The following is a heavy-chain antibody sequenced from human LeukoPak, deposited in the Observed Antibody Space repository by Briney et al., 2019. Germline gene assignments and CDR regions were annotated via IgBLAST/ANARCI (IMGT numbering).Heavy chain of an antibody. J-gene: IGHJ4*02. CDR1: GGSISSGGYY. Sequence: PSETLSLTCTVSGGSISSGGYYWSWIRQHPGKGLERIGYMYYSGSTYYNPSLESRASISVDTSKNQFSLKLSSVTAADTAVYYCARDPRRLTGTPKTGGDYWGQGTLVTVSS. CDR2: MYYSGST. CDR3: ARDPRRLTGTPKTGGDY. V-gene: IGHV4-31*03. D-gene: IGHD3-9*01.